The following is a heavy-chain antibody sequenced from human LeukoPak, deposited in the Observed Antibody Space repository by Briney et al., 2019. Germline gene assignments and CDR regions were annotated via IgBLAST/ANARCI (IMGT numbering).Heavy chain of an antibody. Sequence: SETLSLTCTVSGASISNYYWSWIRQPPGKGLEWIGYIFYSGSTSFNPSLESRVTISVDTSKNQFSLKLSSVTAADTAVYYCARGGITIFGVDIGLDYWGQGTLVTVSS. J-gene: IGHJ4*02. V-gene: IGHV4-59*01. D-gene: IGHD3-3*01. CDR3: ARGGITIFGVDIGLDY. CDR1: GASISNYY. CDR2: IFYSGST.